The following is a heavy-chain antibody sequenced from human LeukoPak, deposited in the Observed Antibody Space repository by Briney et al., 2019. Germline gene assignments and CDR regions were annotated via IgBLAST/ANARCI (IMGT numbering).Heavy chain of an antibody. V-gene: IGHV4-39*07. Sequence: SETLSLTCTVSGGSISSSSYYWGWIRQPPGKGLEWIGSIYYSGSTYYNPSLKSRVTISVDTSKNQFSLKLSSVTAADTAVYYCARAVRGATGPFDAWGQGTLVTVSS. J-gene: IGHJ4*02. D-gene: IGHD1-26*01. CDR1: GGSISSSSYY. CDR3: ARAVRGATGPFDA. CDR2: IYYSGST.